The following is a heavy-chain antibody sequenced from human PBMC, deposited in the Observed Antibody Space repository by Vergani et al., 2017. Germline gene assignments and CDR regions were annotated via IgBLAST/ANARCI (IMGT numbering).Heavy chain of an antibody. CDR3: ARVERSGWSRGDAFDI. D-gene: IGHD6-19*01. J-gene: IGHJ3*02. CDR1: GGSISSYY. V-gene: IGHV4-59*01. Sequence: QLQLQESGPGLVKLSETLSLTCTVSGGSISSYYWSWIRQPPGKGLDWIGYIYYSGNTNYNPSLKSRVTISVDTSKNQFSLKLSSVTAADTAVYYCARVERSGWSRGDAFDIWGQGTMVTVSS. CDR2: IYYSGNT.